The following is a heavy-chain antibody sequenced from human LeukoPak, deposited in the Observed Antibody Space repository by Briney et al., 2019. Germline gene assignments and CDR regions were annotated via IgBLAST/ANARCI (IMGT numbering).Heavy chain of an antibody. J-gene: IGHJ4*02. D-gene: IGHD6-13*01. Sequence: GGSLRLSCAASGFTFDDYAMHWVRQAPGKGLEWVSGINWNGGSTGYADSVKGRFTISRDNAKNSLYLQMNSLRAEDTALYYCASHRGIAAAGTLDYWGQGTLVTVSS. CDR3: ASHRGIAAAGTLDY. CDR1: GFTFDDYA. CDR2: INWNGGST. V-gene: IGHV3-20*04.